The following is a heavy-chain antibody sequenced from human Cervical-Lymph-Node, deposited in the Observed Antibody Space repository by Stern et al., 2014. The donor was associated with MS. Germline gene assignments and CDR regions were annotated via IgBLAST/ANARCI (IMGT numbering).Heavy chain of an antibody. CDR2: IIPIIPTP. Sequence: MQLVESGAEVKKPGSSVKVSCKASGGTFSTHAINWVRQAPGQGLEWVGGIIPIIPTPNYAQECQGRVPLTADESPSTAYMYTSSLRSEDTAVYYCATPATVAVGGMDVWGQGTTVTVSS. V-gene: IGHV1-69*01. CDR1: GGTFSTHA. CDR3: ATPATVAVGGMDV. J-gene: IGHJ6*02. D-gene: IGHD4-23*01.